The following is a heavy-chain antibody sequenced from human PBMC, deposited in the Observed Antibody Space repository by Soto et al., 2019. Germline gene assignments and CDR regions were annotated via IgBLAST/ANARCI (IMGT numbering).Heavy chain of an antibody. Sequence: GASVRLSCAASGFTFGTTDMSWVRQAPGEGLEWVSTIDGSGGITYYADSVKGRFTISRDNSRNTVYLQMNSLRGDDTALYYCVKNSGWFNTWGQGALVTVSS. CDR1: GFTFGTTD. J-gene: IGHJ5*02. CDR3: VKNSGWFNT. CDR2: IDGSGGIT. D-gene: IGHD3-10*01. V-gene: IGHV3-23*01.